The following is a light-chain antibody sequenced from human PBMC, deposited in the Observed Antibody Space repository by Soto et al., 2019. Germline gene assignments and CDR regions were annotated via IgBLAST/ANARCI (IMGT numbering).Light chain of an antibody. CDR3: QQYNTYPWT. CDR1: QSINNR. CDR2: KAS. V-gene: IGKV1-5*03. Sequence: DIQMTQSPSTLSASVGDRVTITCRASQSINNRLVWYQQKPGIAPILLIYKASSLQSGVPSRFSGSGSGTVFNFTISSLQPADFATYYCQQYNTYPWTFGHGTKVEI. J-gene: IGKJ1*01.